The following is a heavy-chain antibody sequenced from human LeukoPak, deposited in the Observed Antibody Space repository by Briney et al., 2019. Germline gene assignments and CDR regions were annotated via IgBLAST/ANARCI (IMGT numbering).Heavy chain of an antibody. CDR3: AKDGTSYYYIYY. CDR2: INSDGSST. D-gene: IGHD2/OR15-2a*01. V-gene: IGHV3-74*01. J-gene: IGHJ4*02. CDR1: GFTFSSYW. Sequence: GGSLRLSCAASGFTFSSYWMHWVRQAPGKGLVWVSRINSDGSSTSYADSVKGRFTISRDNAKNTLYLQMNSLRGDDTAVYYCAKDGTSYYYIYYWGQGTLVTVSS.